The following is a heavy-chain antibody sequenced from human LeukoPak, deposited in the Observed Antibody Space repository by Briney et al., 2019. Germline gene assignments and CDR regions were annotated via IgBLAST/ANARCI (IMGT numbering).Heavy chain of an antibody. CDR3: ARLRWLPNWFDP. J-gene: IGHJ5*02. Sequence: SETLSLTCAVYGGSFSGYYWSWIRQPPGKGLEWIGEINHSGSTNYNPSLKSRVTISVDTSKNQFSLKLSYVTAADTAVYYCARLRWLPNWFDPWGQGTLVTVSS. D-gene: IGHD4-23*01. CDR2: INHSGST. CDR1: GGSFSGYY. V-gene: IGHV4-34*01.